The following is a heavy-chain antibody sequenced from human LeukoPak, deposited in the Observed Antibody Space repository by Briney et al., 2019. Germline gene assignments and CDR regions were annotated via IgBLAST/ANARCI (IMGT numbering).Heavy chain of an antibody. Sequence: GASVKVSCKASGYTFTGYYMHWVRQAPGQGLEWMGWIDPNSGGTNYAQNFQGRVTMTRDTSISTAYMELNRLRSDDTAVYYCARDGGPMIVVVITGDFDYWGQGTLVTVSS. D-gene: IGHD3-22*01. CDR2: IDPNSGGT. CDR1: GYTFTGYY. J-gene: IGHJ4*02. CDR3: ARDGGPMIVVVITGDFDY. V-gene: IGHV1-2*02.